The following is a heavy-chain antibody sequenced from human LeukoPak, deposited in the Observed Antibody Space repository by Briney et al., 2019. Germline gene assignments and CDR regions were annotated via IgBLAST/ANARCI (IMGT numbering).Heavy chain of an antibody. D-gene: IGHD3-16*01. CDR2: IYTSGST. V-gene: IGHV4-61*02. CDR3: ARRIYVWGSYPYYFDY. J-gene: IGHJ4*02. CDR1: GGSISSGSYY. Sequence: SETLSLTCTVSGGSISSGSYYWSWIRQPAGKGLEWIGRIYTSGSTNYNPSLKSRVTISVDTSKNQFSLKLSSVTAADTAVYYCARRIYVWGSYPYYFDYWGQGTLVTVSS.